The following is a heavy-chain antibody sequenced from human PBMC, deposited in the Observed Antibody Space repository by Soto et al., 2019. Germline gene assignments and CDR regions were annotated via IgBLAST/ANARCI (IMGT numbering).Heavy chain of an antibody. D-gene: IGHD2-21*02. CDR1: GYPFTDFF. V-gene: IGHV1-46*01. CDR3: ARELYSCGGDCPYYMDY. Sequence: GASVKVSCKTWGYPFTDFFLHWVRPAPGQGLEWMGIISLYHHSTSYAQKFQGRLTVTADTSTTTVYMDLSSLTSEDSAVYWCARELYSCGGDCPYYMDYWGQGTLVTVSS. CDR2: ISLYHHST. J-gene: IGHJ4*02.